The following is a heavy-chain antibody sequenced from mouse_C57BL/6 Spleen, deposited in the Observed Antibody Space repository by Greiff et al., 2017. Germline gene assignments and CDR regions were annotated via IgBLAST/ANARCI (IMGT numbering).Heavy chain of an antibody. V-gene: IGHV1-69*01. CDR2: IDPSDSYT. J-gene: IGHJ4*01. CDR3: ARGTVIALDY. CDR1: GYTFTSYW. D-gene: IGHD1-1*01. Sequence: QVQLQQPGAELVMPGASVKLSCKASGYTFTSYWMHWVKQRPGQGLEWIGEIDPSDSYTNYNQKFKGKSTLTVDKSSSTAYMQLSSLTSEDSAVYESARGTVIALDYWGQGTSVTVSA.